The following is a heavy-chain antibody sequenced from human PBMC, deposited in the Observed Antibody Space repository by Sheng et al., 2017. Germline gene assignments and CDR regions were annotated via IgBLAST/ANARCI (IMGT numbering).Heavy chain of an antibody. CDR3: ARQGRVYCSGGSCYSDWFDP. V-gene: IGHV3-30-3*01. CDR1: GFTFSSYA. J-gene: IGHJ5*02. CDR2: ISYDGSNK. D-gene: IGHD2-15*01. Sequence: QVQLVESGGGVVQPGRSLRLSCAASGFTFSSYAMHWVRQAPGKGLEWVAVISYDGSNKYYADSVKGRFTISRDNSKNTLYLQMNSLRAEDTAVYYCARQGRVYCSGGSCYSDWFDPGAREPWSPSPQ.